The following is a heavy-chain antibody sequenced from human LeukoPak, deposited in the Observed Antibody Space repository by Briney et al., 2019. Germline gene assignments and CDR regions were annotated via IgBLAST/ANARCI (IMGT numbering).Heavy chain of an antibody. CDR2: ISCYNGNT. CDR1: GSPFPSYG. Sequence: ASVKVSCKASGSPFPSYGISWVRPAPGQGLGWMGWISCYNGNTNYAQKVQGRVNMTTDTSTSTAYIELRSLRSDDTAVYYCARAPRGYSYGYLDFWGQGSLVTVSS. CDR3: ARAPRGYSYGYLDF. D-gene: IGHD5-18*01. J-gene: IGHJ4*02. V-gene: IGHV1-18*04.